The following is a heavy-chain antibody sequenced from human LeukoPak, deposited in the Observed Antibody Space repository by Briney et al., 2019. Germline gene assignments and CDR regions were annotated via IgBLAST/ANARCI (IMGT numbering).Heavy chain of an antibody. V-gene: IGHV4-61*09. CDR2: IKTSGST. Sequence: SQTLSLTRTVAGGSISIGSYYSSWIRQPAGKGLAWIGHIKTSGSTNYSPSQKSRVTISVITSKNHFSLKLSSVTAADTAVYYCARDPDPLWYYFDYWGQGILVTVSS. J-gene: IGHJ4*02. D-gene: IGHD5-18*01. CDR3: ARDPDPLWYYFDY. CDR1: GGSISIGSYY.